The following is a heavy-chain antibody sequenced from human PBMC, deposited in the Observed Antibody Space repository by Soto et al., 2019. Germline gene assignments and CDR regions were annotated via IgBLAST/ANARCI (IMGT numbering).Heavy chain of an antibody. Sequence: EVQLVQSGGGLVQPGGSLRLSCAASGYAFSNYWMSWVRQAPGKGPQWVGNVSPDGSEKYYVDSVRGRFTISRDNAKDSLYLQRNSRRVEDTAVYYCGRWAKWGQGTLVTVSS. D-gene: IGHD1-26*01. CDR1: GYAFSNYW. J-gene: IGHJ4*02. V-gene: IGHV3-7*05. CDR3: GRWAK. CDR2: VSPDGSEK.